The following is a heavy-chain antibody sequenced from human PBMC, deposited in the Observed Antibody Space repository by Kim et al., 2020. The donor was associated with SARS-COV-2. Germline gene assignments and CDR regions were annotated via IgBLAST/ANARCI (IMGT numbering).Heavy chain of an antibody. J-gene: IGHJ4*02. CDR2: T. Sequence: TNYAPKFRGRVPMTRDTSKSTVYMDLSSLTSDDTAMYYCAREKPGSYYFDHWGQGSLVTVSS. CDR3: AREKPGSYYFDH. D-gene: IGHD3-10*01. V-gene: IGHV1-46*01.